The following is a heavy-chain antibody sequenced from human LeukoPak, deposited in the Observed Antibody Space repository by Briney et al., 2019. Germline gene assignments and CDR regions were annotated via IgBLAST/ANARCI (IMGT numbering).Heavy chain of an antibody. V-gene: IGHV4-39*07. D-gene: IGHD1-26*01. CDR3: ARDRMGGATTYNWFDP. CDR2: IYYSGNT. J-gene: IGHJ5*02. Sequence: SETLSLTCTVSGDSISTSNSYWGWIRQPPGKGLEWIGSIYYSGNTYYNASLKSRVTISVDTSKNQFSLKLSSVTAADTAVYYCARDRMGGATTYNWFDPWGQGTLVTVSS. CDR1: GDSISTSNSY.